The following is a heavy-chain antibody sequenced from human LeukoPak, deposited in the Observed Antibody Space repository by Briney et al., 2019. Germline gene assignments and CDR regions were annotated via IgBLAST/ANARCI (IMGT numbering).Heavy chain of an antibody. V-gene: IGHV4-31*03. CDR3: ARARHSGSYYFDY. D-gene: IGHD1-26*01. CDR1: GGPISSGGYY. J-gene: IGHJ4*02. Sequence: PSETLSLTCTVSGGPISSGGYYWSWIRQHPGKGLEWIGYIYYSGSTYYNPSLKSRVTISVDTSKNQFSLKLSSVTAADTAVYYCARARHSGSYYFDYWGQGTLVTVSS. CDR2: IYYSGST.